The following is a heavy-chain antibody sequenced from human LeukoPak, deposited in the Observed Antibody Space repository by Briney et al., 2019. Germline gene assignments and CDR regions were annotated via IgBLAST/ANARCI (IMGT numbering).Heavy chain of an antibody. CDR2: IWHDGNNK. J-gene: IGHJ4*02. Sequence: PGGSLRLSCAASGFTFSSYGMHWVRQAPGKGLEWVAVIWHDGNNKYYTDSVKGRFTISRDNSKNTLYLQMNSLRAEDTAVYYCARDFSSGDYDILIGAWGQGTLVTVSS. V-gene: IGHV3-33*01. CDR1: GFTFSSYG. CDR3: ARDFSSGDYDILIGA. D-gene: IGHD3-9*01.